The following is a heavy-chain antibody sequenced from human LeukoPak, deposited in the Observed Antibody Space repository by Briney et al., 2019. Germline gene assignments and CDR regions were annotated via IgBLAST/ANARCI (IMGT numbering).Heavy chain of an antibody. CDR1: GFTFSSYG. Sequence: GGSLRLSCAASGFTFSSYGMHWVRQAPGKGLEWVAFIRHDGSNKYYADSVKGRFTISRDNSKNTLYLQMNSLRAGDTAVYYCARALWFGETFPAYWGQGTLVTVSS. CDR3: ARALWFGETFPAY. D-gene: IGHD3-10*01. J-gene: IGHJ4*02. V-gene: IGHV3-30*02. CDR2: IRHDGSNK.